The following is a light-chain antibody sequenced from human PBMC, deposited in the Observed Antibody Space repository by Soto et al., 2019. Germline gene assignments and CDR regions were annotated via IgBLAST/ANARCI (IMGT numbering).Light chain of an antibody. CDR2: GAS. CDR3: LQDHSYPWT. Sequence: AIQLTQSPSSLSASVGDRVSITCRASQGIRNDLGWYQHKPGKAPKLLIHGASSLQSGVPSRFSGSASGTEFTLTISSLQPEDLASYYCLQDHSYPWTFGQGTKVDI. J-gene: IGKJ1*01. CDR1: QGIRND. V-gene: IGKV1-6*01.